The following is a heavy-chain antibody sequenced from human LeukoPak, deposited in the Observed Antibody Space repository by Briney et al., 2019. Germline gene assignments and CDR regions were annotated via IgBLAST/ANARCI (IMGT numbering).Heavy chain of an antibody. J-gene: IGHJ4*02. CDR2: IYSGGST. CDR1: GFTVSNNY. Sequence: GGSLRLSCAASGFTVSNNYISWVRQAPGKGLEWVSVIYSGGSTKYAASVKARFTISRDNSKNTVYLQMNSLRADDTAVYYCARATLDSWGQGTLVTVSS. V-gene: IGHV3-53*01. CDR3: ARATLDS.